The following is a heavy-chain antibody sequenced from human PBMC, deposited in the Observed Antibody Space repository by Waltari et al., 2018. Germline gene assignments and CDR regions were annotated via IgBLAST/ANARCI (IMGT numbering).Heavy chain of an antibody. V-gene: IGHV1-69*01. D-gene: IGHD3-10*01. CDR2: IIPFFGKA. J-gene: IGHJ4*02. Sequence: QVQLVQSGAEVKKPGSSVKVSCKASGGTFSSYAISWVRQAPGQGLEWMGGIIPFFGKANYAQKFQGRVTITADESTSTAYMELGSLRSEDTAVYYCARTYRTMRWFGELLDYWGQGTLVTVSS. CDR1: GGTFSSYA. CDR3: ARTYRTMRWFGELLDY.